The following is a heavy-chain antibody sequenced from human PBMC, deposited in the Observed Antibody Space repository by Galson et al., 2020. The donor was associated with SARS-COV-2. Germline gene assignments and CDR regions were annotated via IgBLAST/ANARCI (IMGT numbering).Heavy chain of an antibody. CDR2: INPKSGGT. D-gene: IGHD3-9*01. Sequence: ASVQVSCKASGYTFTDYYIHWVRQAPGQGLEWMGWINPKSGGTNYAQKFEGRVTMTRDTSITTAYMELSRLRADDTAVYYCARLRYYDVLTGYIVDVWGQGTMVNVSS. V-gene: IGHV1-2*02. CDR1: GYTFTDYY. J-gene: IGHJ6*02. CDR3: ARLRYYDVLTGYIVDV.